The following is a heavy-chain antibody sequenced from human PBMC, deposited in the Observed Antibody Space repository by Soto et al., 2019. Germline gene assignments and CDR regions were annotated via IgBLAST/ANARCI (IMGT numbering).Heavy chain of an antibody. D-gene: IGHD4-17*01. CDR2: IYWNDDE. J-gene: IGHJ5*02. V-gene: IGHV2-5*01. Sequence: QITLKESGPTLVQPTQTLTLTCSFSGFSLSTSGRGVGWIRQPPGKALEWLAVIYWNDDERYSPSLKNRVTITKDNSKNQVVLTMTIMDPVDTATYHCAQRGYGDYPRDNWFDPWGQGTLVTVSS. CDR3: AQRGYGDYPRDNWFDP. CDR1: GFSLSTSGRG.